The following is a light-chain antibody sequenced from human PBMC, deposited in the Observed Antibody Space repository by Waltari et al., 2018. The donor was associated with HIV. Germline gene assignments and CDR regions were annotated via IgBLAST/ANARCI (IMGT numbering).Light chain of an antibody. CDR2: GNN. CDR1: GAGHE. J-gene: IGLJ1*01. Sequence: QSVLTQPPSVSGAPGQRVSISCTGSGAGHEVQWYQQIAGKAPKLLIFGNNKRPSGVPARFFGSKSGTSASLASTGLQSEDEAHYYCQSFDSSLTGFVFGSGTEVVVL. CDR3: QSFDSSLTGFV. V-gene: IGLV1-40*01.